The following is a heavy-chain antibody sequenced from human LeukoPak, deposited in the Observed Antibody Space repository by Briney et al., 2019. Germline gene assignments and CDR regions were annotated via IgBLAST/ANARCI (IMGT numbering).Heavy chain of an antibody. CDR1: GFTFSSYA. Sequence: GGSLRLSCAASGFTFSSYAMHWVRQAPGKGLEWVAVISYDGSNKYYADSVKGRFTISRDNSKNTLYLQMNSLRAEDTAVYHCARDSGYWGQGTLVTVSS. V-gene: IGHV3-30-3*01. CDR2: ISYDGSNK. J-gene: IGHJ4*02. D-gene: IGHD3-10*01. CDR3: ARDSGY.